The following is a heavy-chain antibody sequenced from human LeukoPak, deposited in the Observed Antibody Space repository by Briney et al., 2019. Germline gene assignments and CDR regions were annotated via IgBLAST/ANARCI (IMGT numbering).Heavy chain of an antibody. Sequence: GESLKISCKGSGYSFSDYWIAWVRQMPGKGLERMGIIYPDDSDTKYSPSFQGQVTISADKSINTAYLQWSSLRASDTAMYYCTRWVDSDYAYWGQGTLVTVSS. CDR1: GYSFSDYW. D-gene: IGHD4-11*01. CDR2: IYPDDSDT. V-gene: IGHV5-51*01. J-gene: IGHJ4*02. CDR3: TRWVDSDYAY.